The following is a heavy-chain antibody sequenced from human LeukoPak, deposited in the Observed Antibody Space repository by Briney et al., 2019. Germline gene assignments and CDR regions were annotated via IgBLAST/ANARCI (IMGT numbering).Heavy chain of an antibody. CDR2: IYHSGST. Sequence: SETLSLTCAVSGGSISSSNWWSWIRQPPGKGLEWVGEIYHSGSTNYNPSLKSRVTISVDTSRNQFSLKLSSVTAADTAVYYCARTRYYYNSRSYGAPYYFDYWGQGTLVTVSS. CDR3: ARTRYYYNSRSYGAPYYFDY. J-gene: IGHJ4*02. V-gene: IGHV4-4*02. CDR1: GGSISSSNW. D-gene: IGHD3-10*01.